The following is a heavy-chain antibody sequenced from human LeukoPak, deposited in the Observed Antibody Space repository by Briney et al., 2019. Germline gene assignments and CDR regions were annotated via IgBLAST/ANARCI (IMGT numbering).Heavy chain of an antibody. CDR1: GGSISSYY. CDR2: IYYSGST. J-gene: IGHJ4*02. CDR3: ARGPAASYYYGSGSYFVPFDY. D-gene: IGHD3-10*01. V-gene: IGHV4-59*01. Sequence: PSETLSLTCTVSGGSISSYYWSWIRQPPGKGLEWIGYIYYSGSTNYNPSLKSRVTISVDTSKNQFSLKLSSVTAADTAVYYCARGPAASYYYGSGSYFVPFDYWGQGTPVTVSS.